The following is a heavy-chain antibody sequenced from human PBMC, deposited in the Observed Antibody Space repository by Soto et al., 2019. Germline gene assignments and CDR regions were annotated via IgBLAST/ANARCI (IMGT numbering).Heavy chain of an antibody. V-gene: IGHV3-11*06. CDR1: GFTFSDYY. CDR3: AATRVTTVSWYAFDI. D-gene: IGHD4-4*01. CDR2: ISSSSSYT. J-gene: IGHJ3*02. Sequence: GGTLRLSCAASGFTFSDYYMSWIRQAPGKGLERVSYISSSSSYTNYADSVKGRFTISRDNAKNSLYLQMNSLRAEDTAVYYCAATRVTTVSWYAFDIWGQGTMVTVS.